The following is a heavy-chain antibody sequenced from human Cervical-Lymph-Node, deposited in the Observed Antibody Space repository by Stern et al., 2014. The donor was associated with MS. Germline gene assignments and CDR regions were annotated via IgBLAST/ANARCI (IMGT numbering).Heavy chain of an antibody. D-gene: IGHD5-24*01. CDR2: IYSSGST. V-gene: IGHV4-59*01. Sequence: VQLAESGPGLVKPSETLSLTCTVSGVTFTDYYWSWIRLPPGKGLEWIGYIYSSGSTSYSPSLKSRVTISLDTSKNQFSLNLTSVTAADTAVYYCARGGRMASMFYWGQGTLVTVSS. J-gene: IGHJ4*02. CDR1: GVTFTDYY. CDR3: ARGGRMASMFY.